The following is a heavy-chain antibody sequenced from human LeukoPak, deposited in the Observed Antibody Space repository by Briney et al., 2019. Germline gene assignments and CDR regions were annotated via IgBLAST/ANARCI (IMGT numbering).Heavy chain of an antibody. Sequence: ASVKVSCKASGYTFTSYAMNWVRQAPGQGLEWMGWINTNTGNPTYAQGFTGRFVFSLDTSVSTAYLQISSLKAEDTAVYYCARGYSSGWKYNWFDPWGQGTLVTVSS. J-gene: IGHJ5*02. D-gene: IGHD6-19*01. CDR2: INTNTGNP. V-gene: IGHV7-4-1*02. CDR3: ARGYSSGWKYNWFDP. CDR1: GYTFTSYA.